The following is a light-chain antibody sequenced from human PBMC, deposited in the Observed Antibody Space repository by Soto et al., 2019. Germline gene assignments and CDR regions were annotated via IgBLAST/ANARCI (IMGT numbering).Light chain of an antibody. CDR1: PGILSW. CDR3: QLYDSFSWT. CDR2: MAS. J-gene: IGKJ1*01. V-gene: IGKV1-5*03. Sequence: DIQMNQSPSSLSASVGDRVTITCRASPGILSWLAWYQQKPGKPPKLLIYMASSLESGVPSRFSGSGSGTEFTLTISSLQPDDSATYYCQLYDSFSWTFGQGTKVE.